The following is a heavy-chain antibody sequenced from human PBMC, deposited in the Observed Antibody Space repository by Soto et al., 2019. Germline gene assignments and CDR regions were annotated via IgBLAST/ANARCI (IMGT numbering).Heavy chain of an antibody. Sequence: QVQLVQSGAEVKKPGSSVKVSCKASGGTFSSYAISWVRQAPGQGLEWMGGIIPIFGTANYAQKFQGRVTITADKSTSTAYMELSSLRSEDTAEYYCARGARWNPIYYYYGMDVWGQGTTVTVSS. D-gene: IGHD1-1*01. CDR1: GGTFSSYA. CDR3: ARGARWNPIYYYYGMDV. CDR2: IIPIFGTA. V-gene: IGHV1-69*06. J-gene: IGHJ6*02.